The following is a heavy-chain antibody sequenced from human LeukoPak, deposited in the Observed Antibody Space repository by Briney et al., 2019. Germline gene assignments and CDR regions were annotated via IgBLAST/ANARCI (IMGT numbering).Heavy chain of an antibody. CDR2: ISSSSSYI. Sequence: SGGSLRLSCAASGFTFSSYSMNWVRQAPGKGLEWVSSISSSSSYIYYADSVKGRFTISRDNAKNSLYLQMNSLRAEDTAVYYCAREWDIVVVPAAMRGYCYYGMDVWGKGTTVTVSS. V-gene: IGHV3-21*01. CDR3: AREWDIVVVPAAMRGYCYYGMDV. J-gene: IGHJ6*04. D-gene: IGHD2-2*01. CDR1: GFTFSSYS.